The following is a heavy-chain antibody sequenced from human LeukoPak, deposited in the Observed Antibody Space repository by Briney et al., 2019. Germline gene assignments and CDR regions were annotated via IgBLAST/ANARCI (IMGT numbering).Heavy chain of an antibody. V-gene: IGHV3-48*01. D-gene: IGHD1-26*01. CDR3: ARGGDYSGWFDP. CDR2: ISTSSSTI. Sequence: PGGSLRLSCAASGFTFYMHGMNWVRQAPGKGLEWVSYISTSSSTIYYADSVKGRFTISRDNAKNSLYLQMNYLRAEDTAVYYCARGGDYSGWFDPWGRGTLVTVSS. CDR1: GFTFYMHG. J-gene: IGHJ5*02.